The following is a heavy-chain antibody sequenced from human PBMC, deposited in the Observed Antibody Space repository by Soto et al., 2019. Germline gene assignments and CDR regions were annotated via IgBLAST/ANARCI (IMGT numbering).Heavy chain of an antibody. CDR2: ISGTGGST. CDR3: AKGIEGPWDYYYGMDV. J-gene: IGHJ6*02. CDR1: GFTFSSFA. V-gene: IGHV3-23*01. Sequence: GGSLRLSCAASGFTFSSFATSWVRQAPGKGLEWVSAISGTGGSTFYADSVQGRFTIPRDNSKNTVYLQMNSLRVEDTAIYYCAKGIEGPWDYYYGMDVWGQGTTVTVYS. D-gene: IGHD3-16*02.